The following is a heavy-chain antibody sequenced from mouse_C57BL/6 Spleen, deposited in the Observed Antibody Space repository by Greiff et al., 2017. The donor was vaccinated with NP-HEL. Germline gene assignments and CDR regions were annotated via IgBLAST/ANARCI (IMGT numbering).Heavy chain of an antibody. CDR2: ISGGGGNT. CDR1: GFTFSSYT. J-gene: IGHJ4*01. CDR3: ASAGEMDY. Sequence: EVQLVESGGGLVKPGGSLKLSCAASGFTFSSYTMSWVRQTPEKRLEWVATISGGGGNTYYPDSVKGRFTISRDNAKNTLYLQMSSLRSEDTALYYCASAGEMDYWGQGTSVTVSS. V-gene: IGHV5-9*01.